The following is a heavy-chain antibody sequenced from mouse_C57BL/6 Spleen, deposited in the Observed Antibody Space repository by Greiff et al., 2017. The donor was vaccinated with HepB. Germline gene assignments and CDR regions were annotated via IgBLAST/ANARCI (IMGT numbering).Heavy chain of an antibody. V-gene: IGHV1-26*01. CDR1: GYTFTDYY. CDR2: INPNNGGT. Sequence: VQLQQSGPELVKPGASVKISCKASGYTFTDYYMNWVKQSHGKSLEWIGDINPNNGGTSYNQKFKGKATLTVDKSSSTAYMELRSLTSEDSAVYYCARRAFSDYWGQGTTLTVSS. D-gene: IGHD3-1*01. J-gene: IGHJ2*01. CDR3: ARRAFSDY.